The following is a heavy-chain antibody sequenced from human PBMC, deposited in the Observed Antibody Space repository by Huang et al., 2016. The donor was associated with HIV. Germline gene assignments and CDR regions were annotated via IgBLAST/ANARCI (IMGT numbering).Heavy chain of an antibody. CDR3: ARGSFGSGDPFDY. CDR2: INHSGST. Sequence: QVQLQQWGAGLLKPSEPLSLTCAVYGGSFSNYYWSWIRQPPGKGLEWIGEINHSGSTNYNPSLKRRVTRSLDTSKNQFSLKLTSVTAADTAVFYCARGSFGSGDPFDYWGQGTLVTVSS. CDR1: GGSFSNYY. J-gene: IGHJ4*02. D-gene: IGHD6-19*01. V-gene: IGHV4-34*01.